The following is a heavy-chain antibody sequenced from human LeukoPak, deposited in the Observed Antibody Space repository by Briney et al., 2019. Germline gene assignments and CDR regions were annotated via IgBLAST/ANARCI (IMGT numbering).Heavy chain of an antibody. Sequence: PGGSLRLSCAASGFTFNSYAMSWVRQAPGKGLEWVSVISGSGAGTYYADSVKGRFTISRDNSKNTLYLQMNSLRAEDTAVYYCAKVQFSSSWPFDYWGQGTLVTVSS. CDR2: ISGSGAGT. V-gene: IGHV3-23*01. CDR1: GFTFNSYA. CDR3: AKVQFSSSWPFDY. D-gene: IGHD6-13*01. J-gene: IGHJ4*02.